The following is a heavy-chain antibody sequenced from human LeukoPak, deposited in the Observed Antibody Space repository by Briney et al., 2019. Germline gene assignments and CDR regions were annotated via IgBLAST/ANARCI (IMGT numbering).Heavy chain of an antibody. CDR1: GGSISSYY. Sequence: PSETLSLTCTVSGGSISSYYWSWIRQPPGKGLEWIGYIYYSGSTNYNPSLKSRVTLSVDTSKNQFSLKLSSVTAADTAVYYCARNDFPNYYYYMDVWGKGTMVTVSS. CDR2: IYYSGST. CDR3: ARNDFPNYYYYMDV. D-gene: IGHD3-3*01. J-gene: IGHJ6*03. V-gene: IGHV4-59*08.